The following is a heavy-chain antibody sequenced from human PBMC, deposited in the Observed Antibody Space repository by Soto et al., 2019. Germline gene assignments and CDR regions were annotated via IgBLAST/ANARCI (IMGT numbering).Heavy chain of an antibody. CDR3: ARDDPYGSGSFLDY. CDR1: GFTFRNYA. D-gene: IGHD3-10*01. CDR2: IAYDGSNA. Sequence: GGSLRLSCAASGFTFRNYAMHWVRQAPGKGLECLAVIAYDGSNAFYRDSVKGRFTISRDNAKNSLYLQMNSLRAEDTAVYYCARDDPYGSGSFLDYWGQGTLVTVSS. J-gene: IGHJ4*02. V-gene: IGHV3-30-3*01.